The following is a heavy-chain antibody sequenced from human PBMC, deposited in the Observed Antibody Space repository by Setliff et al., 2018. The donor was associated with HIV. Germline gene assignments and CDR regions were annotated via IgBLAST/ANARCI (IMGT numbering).Heavy chain of an antibody. Sequence: ESLKISCKGSGYTFDNYWIAWVRQMPGKGLEWMGIIDPLDSETKYSQSFQGQVTISVDRSSRTAYLQWGTLQAPDSAMYYCARHRLSRNGYGIPILDYWGPGTLVTVSS. J-gene: IGHJ4*02. CDR2: IDPLDSET. CDR1: GYTFDNYW. D-gene: IGHD5-12*01. V-gene: IGHV5-51*01. CDR3: ARHRLSRNGYGIPILDY.